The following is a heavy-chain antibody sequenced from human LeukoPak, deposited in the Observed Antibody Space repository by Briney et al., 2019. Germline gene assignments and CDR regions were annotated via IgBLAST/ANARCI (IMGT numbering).Heavy chain of an antibody. CDR2: IYPGDSDT. J-gene: IGHJ4*02. CDR3: ARGIAARQATAPIDY. D-gene: IGHD6-25*01. Sequence: IYPGDSDTRYSPSFQGQVTISADKSISTAYLQWSSLKASDTAMYYCARGIAARQATAPIDYWGQGTLVTVSS. V-gene: IGHV5-51*01.